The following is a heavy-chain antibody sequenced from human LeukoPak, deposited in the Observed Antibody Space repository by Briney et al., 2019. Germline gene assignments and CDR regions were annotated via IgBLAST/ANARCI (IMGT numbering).Heavy chain of an antibody. CDR3: AKDREIVVVHDAFDI. D-gene: IGHD3-22*01. J-gene: IGHJ3*02. CDR1: GFTFSSYW. CDR2: ISWNSGSI. V-gene: IGHV3-9*01. Sequence: PGGSLRLSCAASGFTFSSYWMHWVRQAPGKGLEWVSGISWNSGSIGYADSVKGRFTISRDNAKNSLYLQMNSLRAEDTAVYYCAKDREIVVVHDAFDIWGQGTMVTVSS.